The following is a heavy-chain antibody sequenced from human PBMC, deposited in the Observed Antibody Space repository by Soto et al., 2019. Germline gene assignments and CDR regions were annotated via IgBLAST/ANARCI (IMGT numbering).Heavy chain of an antibody. Sequence: QVQLVESGGGLVKPGGSLRLSCAASGFTFSDYYMSWIRQARGKGLEWVSYISSISSSTIYYAESVKGRFTISRDNAKNSLYLQMNSLRDEDTAVYYCARRNFYDKSGYYYFDSWGQGTLVTVSS. J-gene: IGHJ4*02. CDR1: GFTFSDYY. CDR2: ISSISSSTI. CDR3: ARRNFYDKSGYYYFDS. V-gene: IGHV3-11*04. D-gene: IGHD3-22*01.